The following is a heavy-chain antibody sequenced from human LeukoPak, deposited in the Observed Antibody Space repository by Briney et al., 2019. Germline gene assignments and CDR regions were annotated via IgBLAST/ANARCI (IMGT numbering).Heavy chain of an antibody. D-gene: IGHD6-19*01. J-gene: IGHJ4*02. CDR3: ARGPPVAGTSELDY. CDR2: ISPNSGGT. CDR1: GYTFTVYY. Sequence: ASVKVSCKASGYTFTVYYMHWVRQAPGQGLEWMGWISPNSGGTNYAQKFQGRVTMTRDTSTSTVYMELSSLRSEDTAVYYCARGPPVAGTSELDYWGQGTLVTVSS. V-gene: IGHV1-2*02.